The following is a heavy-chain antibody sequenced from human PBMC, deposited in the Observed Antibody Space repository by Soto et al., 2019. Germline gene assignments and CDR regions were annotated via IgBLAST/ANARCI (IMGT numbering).Heavy chain of an antibody. V-gene: IGHV4-34*01. CDR1: GGSFSGYY. CDR2: INHSGST. J-gene: IGHJ5*02. CDR3: ARGPNYDYIWGSYRTFDP. D-gene: IGHD3-16*02. Sequence: SETLSLTCAVYGGSFSGYYWSWIRQPPGKGLEWIGEINHSGSTNYNPSLKSRVTISVDTSKNQFSLKLSSVTAADTAVYYCARGPNYDYIWGSYRTFDPWGQGTLVTVSS.